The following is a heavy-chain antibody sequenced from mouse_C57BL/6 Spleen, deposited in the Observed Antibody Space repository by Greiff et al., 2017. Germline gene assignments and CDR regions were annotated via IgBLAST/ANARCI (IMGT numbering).Heavy chain of an antibody. J-gene: IGHJ1*03. V-gene: IGHV1-80*01. D-gene: IGHD1-1*01. CDR1: GYAFSSYW. CDR3: ARSHYYGSSRYFDV. CDR2: IYPGDGDT. Sequence: VQLQQSGAELVKPGASVKISCKASGYAFSSYWMNWVKQRPGKGLEWIGQIYPGDGDTNYNGKFKGKATLTADKSSSTAYMQLSSLTSEDSAVYFCARSHYYGSSRYFDVWGTGTTVTVSS.